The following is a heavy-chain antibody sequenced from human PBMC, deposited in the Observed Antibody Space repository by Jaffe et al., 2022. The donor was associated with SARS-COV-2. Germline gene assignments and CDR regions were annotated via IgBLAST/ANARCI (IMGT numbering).Heavy chain of an antibody. V-gene: IGHV3-30-3*01. D-gene: IGHD1-26*01. CDR3: ARELVVGAIGGFDY. CDR2: ISYDGSNK. CDR1: GFTFSSYA. J-gene: IGHJ4*02. Sequence: QVQLVESGGGVVQPGRSLRLSCAASGFTFSSYAMHWVRQAPGKGLEWVAVISYDGSNKYYADSVKGRFTISRDNSKNTLYLQMNSLRAEDTAVYYCARELVVGAIGGFDYWGQGTLVTVSS.